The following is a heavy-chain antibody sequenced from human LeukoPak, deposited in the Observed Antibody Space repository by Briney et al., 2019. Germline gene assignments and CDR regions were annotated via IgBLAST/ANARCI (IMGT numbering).Heavy chain of an antibody. J-gene: IGHJ4*02. V-gene: IGHV3-30*02. CDR2: IRYDGSNK. CDR1: GFTFSNYA. D-gene: IGHD6-6*01. Sequence: PGGSLRLSCAASGFTFSNYAMHWVRQAPGKGLEWVTFIRYDGSNKYYAESVKGRFTISRDNSKNTLYLQMSSLRAEDTAVYYCAKAIHSSSSGVVDYWGQGTLGTVSS. CDR3: AKAIHSSSSGVVDY.